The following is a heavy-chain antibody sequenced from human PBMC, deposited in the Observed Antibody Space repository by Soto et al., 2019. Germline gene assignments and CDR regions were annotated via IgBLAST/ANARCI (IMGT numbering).Heavy chain of an antibody. V-gene: IGHV1-69*06. D-gene: IGHD4-4*01. J-gene: IGHJ6*02. Sequence: SVKVSCKASGGTFSNYAISWVRQAPGQGLEWMGGIIPIFNTANYAQKFQGRVTITADKSTSTAYMELSSLRSKDTAVYYCARGSVTKAGHSYYYYGLDVWGQGTTVTVSS. CDR1: GGTFSNYA. CDR2: IIPIFNTA. CDR3: ARGSVTKAGHSYYYYGLDV.